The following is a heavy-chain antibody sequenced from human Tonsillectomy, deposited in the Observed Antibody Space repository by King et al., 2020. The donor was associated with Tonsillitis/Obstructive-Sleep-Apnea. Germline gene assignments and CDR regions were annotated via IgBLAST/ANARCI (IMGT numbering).Heavy chain of an antibody. D-gene: IGHD3-10*01. CDR1: GFTVSSNY. Sequence: EVQLVESGGGLIQPGGSLRLSCAASGFTVSSNYMSWVRQAPGKGREWVSVIYSGGSTYYADSVKGRFTISSDNSKNKLYLQMNSRRAEDTAVYYCARDQDYGSGSYFHYYYYMDVWGKGTTVTVSS. J-gene: IGHJ6*03. CDR2: IYSGGST. CDR3: ARDQDYGSGSYFHYYYYMDV. V-gene: IGHV3-53*01.